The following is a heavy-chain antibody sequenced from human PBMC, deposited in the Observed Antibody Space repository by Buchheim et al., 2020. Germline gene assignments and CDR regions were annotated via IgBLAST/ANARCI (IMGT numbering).Heavy chain of an antibody. CDR1: GFTFNSYA. CDR3: AKTRDSSGSFMLN. D-gene: IGHD6-19*01. J-gene: IGHJ4*02. Sequence: EVQLLESGGGLIQPGGSLRLSCAASGFTFNSYAMSWVRQAPGKGLEWVSGISDSGGSTYYAESVKGRFTISRDNCKNTPYLQMNSLRAEDTAVYYCAKTRDSSGSFMLNWGQGTL. V-gene: IGHV3-23*01. CDR2: ISDSGGST.